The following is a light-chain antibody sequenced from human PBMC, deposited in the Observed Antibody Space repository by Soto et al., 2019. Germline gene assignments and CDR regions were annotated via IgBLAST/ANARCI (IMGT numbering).Light chain of an antibody. CDR3: QQLNSYPRT. CDR1: QGINSY. Sequence: IQLTQSPSSLSASVGDRVTITCRARQGINSYFAWYQQKPGKVPKLLIYAATRLQSGVPTGFSGSGSGTDCPLAISNLQPEDCATSCCQQLNSYPRTLGQGTKLEIK. J-gene: IGKJ1*01. V-gene: IGKV1-9*01. CDR2: AAT.